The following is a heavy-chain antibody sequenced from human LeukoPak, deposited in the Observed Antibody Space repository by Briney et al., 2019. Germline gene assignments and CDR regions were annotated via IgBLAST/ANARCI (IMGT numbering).Heavy chain of an antibody. D-gene: IGHD4-17*01. V-gene: IGHV1-69*13. CDR3: ARERSDYGDYDYLDY. Sequence: VASVKVSFTASGGTFSSYAISWVRQAPGQGLEWMGGIIPIFGTANYAQKFQGRVTITADESTSTAYMELSSLRPEDTAVYYCARERSDYGDYDYLDYWGQGTLVTVSS. J-gene: IGHJ4*02. CDR2: IIPIFGTA. CDR1: GGTFSSYA.